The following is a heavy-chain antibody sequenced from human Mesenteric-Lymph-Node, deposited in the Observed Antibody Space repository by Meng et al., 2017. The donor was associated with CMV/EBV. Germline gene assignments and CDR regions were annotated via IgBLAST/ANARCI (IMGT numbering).Heavy chain of an antibody. CDR1: DDSIINSW. J-gene: IGHJ4*02. CDR3: ARWAYGIFDY. CDR2: IYDSGTT. D-gene: IGHD1-14*01. V-gene: IGHV4-4*02. Sequence: LSLTCTVSDDSIINSWWSWVRQSPGKGLEWIGEIYDSGTTSYNPSLKSRVSMSLDKSKNHIYLSLTSVTAADTAVYYCARWAYGIFDYWGRGTLVIVSS.